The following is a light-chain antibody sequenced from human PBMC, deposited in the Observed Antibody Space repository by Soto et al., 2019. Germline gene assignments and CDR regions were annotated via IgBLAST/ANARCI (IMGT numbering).Light chain of an antibody. CDR3: QQNDSATWT. Sequence: DIQMTQSPSSLSASVGDRLTITCRASQGISTYLNWYQQKPGKAPKLLIYAASTLQSGVPSRVSGSGSETDFTLTISSLQPEEFATYSGQQNDSATWTFGQGTKVESK. CDR2: AAS. J-gene: IGKJ1*01. V-gene: IGKV1-39*01. CDR1: QGISTY.